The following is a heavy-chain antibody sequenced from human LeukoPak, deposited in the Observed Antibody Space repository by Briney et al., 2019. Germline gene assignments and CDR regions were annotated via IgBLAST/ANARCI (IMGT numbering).Heavy chain of an antibody. Sequence: GGSLRLSCAASGFSFSSYAMSWVRQAPARGLEWVSSMKGGGGDTFYADSVKGRFTLSRDDSRNTVYLQLNSLRVEDTAVYYCARASWVSNAEAVPWGQGTLVTVSS. V-gene: IGHV3-23*01. D-gene: IGHD6-19*01. J-gene: IGHJ5*02. CDR3: ARASWVSNAEAVP. CDR2: MKGGGGDT. CDR1: GFSFSSYA.